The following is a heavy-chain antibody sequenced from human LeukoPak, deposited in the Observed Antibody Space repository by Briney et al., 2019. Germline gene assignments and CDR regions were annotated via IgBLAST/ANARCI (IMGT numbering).Heavy chain of an antibody. Sequence: PSETLSLTCTVSGGSISSYYWGWIRQPPGKGLEWIGSIYYSGSTYYNPSLKSRVTISVDTSKNQFSLKLSSVTAADTAVYYCARFVVVTAHFDYWGQGTLVTVSS. CDR2: IYYSGST. J-gene: IGHJ4*02. D-gene: IGHD2-21*02. CDR1: GGSISSYY. V-gene: IGHV4-39*07. CDR3: ARFVVVTAHFDY.